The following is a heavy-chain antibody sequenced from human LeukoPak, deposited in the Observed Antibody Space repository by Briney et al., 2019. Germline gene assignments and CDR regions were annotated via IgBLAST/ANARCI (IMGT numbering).Heavy chain of an antibody. CDR2: IKQDGSDK. J-gene: IGHJ4*02. CDR3: ARRTYDSSGCLLYSFDY. Sequence: GGSLRLSCAASGFTFSSYWMNWVRQAPGKGLEWVANIKQDGSDKYYVDSVKGRFTISRDNAKNSLYLQMNSLRAEDTAVYYCARRTYDSSGCLLYSFDYWGQGTLVTVSS. CDR1: GFTFSSYW. D-gene: IGHD3-22*01. V-gene: IGHV3-7*01.